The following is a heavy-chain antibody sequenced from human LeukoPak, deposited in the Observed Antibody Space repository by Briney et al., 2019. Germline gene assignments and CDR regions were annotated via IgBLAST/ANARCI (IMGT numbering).Heavy chain of an antibody. J-gene: IGHJ4*02. D-gene: IGHD6-19*01. CDR1: GYTFITYG. CDR3: ARGYSSGWPFDY. CDR2: INPNSGGT. V-gene: IGHV1-2*02. Sequence: ASVKVSCKASGYTFITYGVNWVRQAPGQGLEWMGWINPNSGGTNYAQKFQGRVTMTRDTSISTAYMELSRLRSDDTAVYYCARGYSSGWPFDYWGQGTLVTVSS.